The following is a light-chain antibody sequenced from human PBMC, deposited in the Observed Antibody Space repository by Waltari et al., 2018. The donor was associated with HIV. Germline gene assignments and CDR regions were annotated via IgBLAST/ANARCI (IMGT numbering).Light chain of an antibody. CDR1: QGVGGN. CDR3: QQYNIRPRGNT. Sequence: DIVMTQSPAILSVSPGESVTLSCRASQGVGGNLAWYQQKVGQAPRLLIYGAATRAAEIPVRFSGSGSGTDFTLTIDSLQSEDFATYYCQQYNIRPRGNTFGQGTKLQIK. J-gene: IGKJ2*01. CDR2: GAA. V-gene: IGKV3-15*01.